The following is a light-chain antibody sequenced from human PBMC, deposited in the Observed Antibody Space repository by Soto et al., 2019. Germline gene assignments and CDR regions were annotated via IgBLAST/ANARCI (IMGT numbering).Light chain of an antibody. CDR2: EVN. V-gene: IGLV2-14*03. Sequence: QSALIQPASVSGSPGQSITFSCTGTSSDIGGSKYVSWFQQYPDTAPKLIIYEVNHRPSGVSDRFSGSKSVNTASLTISGLQPDDESLYYCAAYTLTKIGVFGGGTKLTVL. CDR3: AAYTLTKIGV. J-gene: IGLJ3*02. CDR1: SSDIGGSKY.